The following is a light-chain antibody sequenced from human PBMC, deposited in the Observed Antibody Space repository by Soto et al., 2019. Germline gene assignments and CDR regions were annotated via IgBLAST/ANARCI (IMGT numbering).Light chain of an antibody. CDR3: QSYDSSLSVVV. V-gene: IGLV1-40*01. Sequence: QSVLTQPPSMSGPQEQRVTISCTESSSNIGAGYDVHWYQQYPGTAPKLLIYGNSNRPSGVPDRFSGSKSGTSASLAITGLQAEDEADYYCQSYDSSLSVVVFGGGTKVTVL. J-gene: IGLJ2*01. CDR1: SSNIGAGYD. CDR2: GNS.